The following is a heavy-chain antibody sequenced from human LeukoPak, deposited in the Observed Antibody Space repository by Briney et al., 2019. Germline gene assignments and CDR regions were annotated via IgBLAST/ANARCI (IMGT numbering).Heavy chain of an antibody. CDR2: ISAYNGNT. V-gene: IGHV1-18*01. CDR1: GYTFTSYG. J-gene: IGHJ5*02. CDR3: ARRVTMVRGVIMRKHSNRFDP. D-gene: IGHD3-10*01. Sequence: ASVKVSCKASGYTFTSYGISWVRQAPGQGLEWMGWISAYNGNTNYAQKLQGRVTMTTDTSTSTAYMELSRLRSDDTAVYYCARRVTMVRGVIMRKHSNRFDPWGQGTLVTVSS.